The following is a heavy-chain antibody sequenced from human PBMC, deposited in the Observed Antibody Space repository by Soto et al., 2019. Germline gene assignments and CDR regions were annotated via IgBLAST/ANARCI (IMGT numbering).Heavy chain of an antibody. J-gene: IGHJ4*02. CDR2: INHSGST. CDR1: GGSFSGYY. CDR3: ASGGYYDSGRQHQLAY. Sequence: SETLSLTCAVYGGSFSGYYWSWIRQPPGKGLEWIGEINHSGSTNYNPSLKSRVTISVDTSKNQFSLKLSSVTAADTAVYYCASGGYYDSGRQHQLAYWGQRTPVPVSS. V-gene: IGHV4-34*01. D-gene: IGHD3-10*01.